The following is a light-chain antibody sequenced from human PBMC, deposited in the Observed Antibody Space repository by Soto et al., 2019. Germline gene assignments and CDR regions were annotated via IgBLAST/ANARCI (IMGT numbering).Light chain of an antibody. CDR3: SSYTSSNTFGV. CDR2: DVS. Sequence: QCALTQPASVSESPGQSITISCTGTSSDIGGYNYVSWYQQHPDKAPKLIIFDVSHRPSGISDRFSGSKSGNTASLTISGLQADDEADYYCSSYTSSNTFGVFGGGTKLTVL. V-gene: IGLV2-14*03. J-gene: IGLJ2*01. CDR1: SSDIGGYNY.